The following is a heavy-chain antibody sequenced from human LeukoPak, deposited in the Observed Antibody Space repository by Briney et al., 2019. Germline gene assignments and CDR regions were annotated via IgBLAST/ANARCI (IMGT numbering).Heavy chain of an antibody. CDR2: IYYSGST. CDR1: GGSISSGGYS. V-gene: IGHV4-31*03. J-gene: IGHJ4*02. CDR3: ARSSSSPNPYYFDY. D-gene: IGHD6-6*01. Sequence: SQTLSLTCTVSGGSISSGGYSWSWIRQHPGKGLEWIGYIYYSGSTYYNPSLKSRVTISADTSKNQFSLKLSSVTAADTAVYYCARSSSSPNPYYFDYWGQGTLVTVSS.